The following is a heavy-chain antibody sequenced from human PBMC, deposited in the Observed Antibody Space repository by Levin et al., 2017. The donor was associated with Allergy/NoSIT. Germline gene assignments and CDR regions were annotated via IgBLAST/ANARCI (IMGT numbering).Heavy chain of an antibody. CDR2: INRDGSTT. CDR3: AREVAASRGDHLDY. D-gene: IGHD2-21*02. CDR1: GFTFSSYW. V-gene: IGHV3-74*01. J-gene: IGHJ4*02. Sequence: GESLKISCAASGFTFSSYWMHWVRQAPGKGLVWVSRINRDGSTTNYADSVKGRFTISRDNAKNTLYLQMNSMRAEATAVYYCAREVAASRGDHLDYWGQGTLVTVSS.